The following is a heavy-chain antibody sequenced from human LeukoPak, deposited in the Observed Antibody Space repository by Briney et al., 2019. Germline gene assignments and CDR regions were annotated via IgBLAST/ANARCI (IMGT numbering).Heavy chain of an antibody. CDR3: ARTYDFGVGPPGDAFDN. D-gene: IGHD3-3*01. V-gene: IGHV3-48*01. Sequence: PGGSLRLSCAASGFTFTMFSTNWLRQAPGKGLEWIAFIRGRSDTTYYADSVQGRFTISRDNAEDSVYPQMNSLRVEDTAVYYCARTYDFGVGPPGDAFDNWGQGTLVTVSS. CDR2: IRGRSDTT. CDR1: GFTFTMFS. J-gene: IGHJ3*02.